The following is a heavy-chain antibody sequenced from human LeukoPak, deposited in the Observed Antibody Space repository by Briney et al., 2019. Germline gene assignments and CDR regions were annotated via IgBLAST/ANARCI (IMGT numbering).Heavy chain of an antibody. D-gene: IGHD3-16*01. Sequence: SETLSLTCNVSGVSSSSDSNYWSWIRQPAGKGLEWIGSIYYSGSTYYNPSLKSRVTISVDTSKNQFSLKLSSVTAADTAVYYCARELGMRWGSWGQGTLVTVSS. CDR2: IYYSGST. J-gene: IGHJ5*02. CDR3: ARELGMRWGS. CDR1: GVSSSSDSNY. V-gene: IGHV4-39*07.